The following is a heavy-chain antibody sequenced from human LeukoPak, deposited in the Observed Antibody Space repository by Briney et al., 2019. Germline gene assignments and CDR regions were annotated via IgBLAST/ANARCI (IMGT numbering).Heavy chain of an antibody. CDR3: ARATVAGRRFDY. V-gene: IGHV4-61*08. CDR1: DGSVSSGGHY. D-gene: IGHD6-19*01. CDR2: IYYSGSA. Sequence: SENLSLTCAVTDGSVSSGGHYWSWIRQPPGRGLECIGYIYYSGSANYNPSLKSRVTISVDMSKNQFSLKLSSVTAADTAVYYCARATVAGRRFDYWGQGTLVTVSS. J-gene: IGHJ4*02.